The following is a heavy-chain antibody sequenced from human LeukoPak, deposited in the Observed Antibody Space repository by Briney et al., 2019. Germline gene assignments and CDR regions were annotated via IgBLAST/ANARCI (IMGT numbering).Heavy chain of an antibody. Sequence: ASVKVSCKASGYTFGAYYMYWVRQAPGQGLAWMGWIRPNSGGTNYTQKFQGRVTMTRDTSINTAYMELSRLTSDDTAVYFCATWGLHFDIWGQGTMVIVAS. CDR1: GYTFGAYY. CDR3: ATWGLHFDI. D-gene: IGHD3-16*01. J-gene: IGHJ3*02. CDR2: IRPNSGGT. V-gene: IGHV1-2*02.